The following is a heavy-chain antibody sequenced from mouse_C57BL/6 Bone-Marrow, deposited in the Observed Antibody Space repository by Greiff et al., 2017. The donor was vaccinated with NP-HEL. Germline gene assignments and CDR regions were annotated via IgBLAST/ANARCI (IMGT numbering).Heavy chain of an antibody. CDR2: INPNNGGT. D-gene: IGHD2-4*01. Sequence: EVQLQQSGPELVKPGASVKISCKASGYTFTDYYMNWVKQSHGKSLEWIGDINPNNGGTSYNHKFKGKATLTVDKSSRTAYMELRSLTSEDSAVYYCASHDYDDKDAMDYWGQGTSVTVSS. CDR3: ASHDYDDKDAMDY. J-gene: IGHJ4*01. CDR1: GYTFTDYY. V-gene: IGHV1-26*01.